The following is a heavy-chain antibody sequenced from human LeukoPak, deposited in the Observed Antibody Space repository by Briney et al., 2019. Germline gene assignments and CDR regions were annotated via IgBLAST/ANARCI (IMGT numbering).Heavy chain of an antibody. D-gene: IGHD3/OR15-3a*01. CDR3: TVGLIYHMDV. CDR1: GFTFSASA. V-gene: IGHV3-73*01. CDR2: IRSKAKDYAT. Sequence: GGSLRLSCAASGFTFSASAMHWVRQAPGKGLEWVGRIRSKAKDYATGYAASVKGRFTIARDDSKNTMSLQMNSLKSEDTAVYSCTVGLIYHMDVWGRGTTVTVSS. J-gene: IGHJ6*03.